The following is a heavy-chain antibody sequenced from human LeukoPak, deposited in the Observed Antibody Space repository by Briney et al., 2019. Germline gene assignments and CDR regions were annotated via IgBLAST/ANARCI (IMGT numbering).Heavy chain of an antibody. J-gene: IGHJ4*02. CDR1: GFTFGGYW. CDR3: ARVGAIVARLPHFDY. D-gene: IGHD5-12*01. V-gene: IGHV3-74*01. CDR2: INSDGSRT. Sequence: GESLKISCAASGFTFGGYWMHWVRQAPGEGLVWVLRINSDGSRTSYADSVKGRFTVSRDNAKNTLYLQMNSLRAEDTAVYYCARVGAIVARLPHFDYWGQGTLVTVSS.